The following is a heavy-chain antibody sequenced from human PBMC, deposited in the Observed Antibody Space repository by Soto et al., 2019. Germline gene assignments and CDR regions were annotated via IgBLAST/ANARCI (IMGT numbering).Heavy chain of an antibody. Sequence: GGSLRLSCTASGFTFGDYAMSWFRQAPGKGLEWVGFIRSKAYGGTTEYAASVKGRFTISRDDSKSIAYLQMNSLKTEDTAVYYCTRVRITMVRGVIDYYYYYMDVWGKGTTVTSP. CDR1: GFTFGDYA. J-gene: IGHJ6*03. D-gene: IGHD3-10*01. V-gene: IGHV3-49*03. CDR2: IRSKAYGGTT. CDR3: TRVRITMVRGVIDYYYYYMDV.